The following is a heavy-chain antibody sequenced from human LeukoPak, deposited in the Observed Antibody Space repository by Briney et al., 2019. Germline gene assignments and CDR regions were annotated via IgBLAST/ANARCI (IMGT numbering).Heavy chain of an antibody. J-gene: IGHJ4*02. CDR2: IFSSGAA. Sequence: PSETLSLTCSVSGRSISPYYWSWFRQAPGRGLEWVGYIFSSGAASYKPSLKSRVTLSVDTSKNQLSLKLSSVTAADTAVYYCARLMIRGVILIWGQGTLVTVSS. D-gene: IGHD3-10*01. CDR3: ARLMIRGVILI. CDR1: GRSISPYY. V-gene: IGHV4-59*12.